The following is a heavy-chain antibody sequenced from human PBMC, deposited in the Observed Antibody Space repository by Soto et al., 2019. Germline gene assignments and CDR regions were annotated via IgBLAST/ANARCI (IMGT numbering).Heavy chain of an antibody. D-gene: IGHD3-16*01. J-gene: IGHJ4*02. Sequence: SGFTFSSYSMNWVRQAPGKGLEWVSYISSSSSTIYYADSVKGRFTISRDNAKNSLYLQMNSLRAEDTAVYYCARDHYDYVWGSYLTTQYYFDYWGQGTLVTVS. CDR2: ISSSSSTI. CDR1: GFTFSSYS. V-gene: IGHV3-48*01. CDR3: ARDHYDYVWGSYLTTQYYFDY.